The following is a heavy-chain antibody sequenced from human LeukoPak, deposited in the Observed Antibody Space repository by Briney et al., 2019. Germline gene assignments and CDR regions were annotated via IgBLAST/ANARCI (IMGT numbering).Heavy chain of an antibody. Sequence: GASVKVSCKASGYTFTGYYMHWVRQAPGQGLEWMGWMNPNSGNTGYAQKFQGRVTMTRNTSISTAYMELSSLRSEDTAVYYCARGLVGRKYQLLFKHYYYYGMDVWGQGTTVTVSS. CDR3: ARGLVGRKYQLLFKHYYYYGMDV. CDR2: MNPNSGNT. D-gene: IGHD2-2*01. CDR1: GYTFTGYY. V-gene: IGHV1-8*02. J-gene: IGHJ6*02.